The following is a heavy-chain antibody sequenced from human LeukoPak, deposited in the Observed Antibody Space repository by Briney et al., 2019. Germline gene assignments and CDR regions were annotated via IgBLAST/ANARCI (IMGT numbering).Heavy chain of an antibody. Sequence: GGSLRLSCAASGFTFDDYAMHWVRQAPGKGLEWVSGISWNSGRIGYADSVKGRFTISRDNAKNTLYLQMNSLRAEDTAVYYCVRLSWELGDGGVTWGQGTLVTVSS. V-gene: IGHV3-9*01. CDR3: VRLSWELGDGGVT. CDR1: GFTFDDYA. J-gene: IGHJ5*02. CDR2: ISWNSGRI. D-gene: IGHD1-26*01.